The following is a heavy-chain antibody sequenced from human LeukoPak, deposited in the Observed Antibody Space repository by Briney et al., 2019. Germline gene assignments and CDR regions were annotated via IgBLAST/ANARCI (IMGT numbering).Heavy chain of an antibody. CDR1: GGTFSSYA. J-gene: IGHJ5*02. Sequence: SVKVSCKASGGTFSSYAISWVRQAPGQGLEWMGGIIPIFGTANYAQKFQGRVSITADKSTSTAYMELSSLRSEDTAVYYCARGSTTGYSSSWYIDWFDPWGQGTLVTVSS. V-gene: IGHV1-69*06. D-gene: IGHD6-13*01. CDR2: IIPIFGTA. CDR3: ARGSTTGYSSSWYIDWFDP.